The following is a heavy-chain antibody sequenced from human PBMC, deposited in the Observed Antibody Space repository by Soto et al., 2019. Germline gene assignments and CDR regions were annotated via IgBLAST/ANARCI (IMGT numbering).Heavy chain of an antibody. CDR3: AMGYDVWSGSFYPYGMDV. V-gene: IGHV3-30-3*01. Sequence: QVQLVESGGGVVQPGRSLRLSCAASGFTFSSYAMHWVRQAPGKGLEWVAVISYDGSNKNYADSVKGRFTISRDNSKHTVYVQMTRLRSVAMAVYYCAMGYDVWSGSFYPYGMDVWGQGATVTVS. CDR2: ISYDGSNK. CDR1: GFTFSSYA. J-gene: IGHJ6*02. D-gene: IGHD3-3*01.